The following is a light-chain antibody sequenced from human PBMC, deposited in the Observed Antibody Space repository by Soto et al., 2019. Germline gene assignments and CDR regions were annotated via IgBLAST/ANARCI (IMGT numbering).Light chain of an antibody. CDR3: QQYNSYPLT. V-gene: IGKV1-5*03. Sequence: DLQMTQSPSTLSASVGDRVTITCRASQSISSWLAWYQQKPGKAPKLLIYKASSLESGVPSRFSGSGSGTEFTLTISSLQPDDFATYYCQQYNSYPLTFGGGTKVETK. CDR1: QSISSW. CDR2: KAS. J-gene: IGKJ4*01.